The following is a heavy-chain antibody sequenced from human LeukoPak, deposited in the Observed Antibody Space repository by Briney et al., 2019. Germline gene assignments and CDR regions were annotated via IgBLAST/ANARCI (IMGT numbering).Heavy chain of an antibody. CDR3: ATTSSSDY. D-gene: IGHD6-6*01. CDR1: GFTFSNYA. V-gene: IGHV3-23*01. CDR2: ISGSGGST. J-gene: IGHJ4*02. Sequence: GGSLRLSCAASGFTFSNYAMSWVRQAPGKGLEWVSGISGSGGSTYYADSVKGRFTISRDNSKNTLSLQMNSLRAEDTAVYYCATTSSSDYWGQGTLVTVSS.